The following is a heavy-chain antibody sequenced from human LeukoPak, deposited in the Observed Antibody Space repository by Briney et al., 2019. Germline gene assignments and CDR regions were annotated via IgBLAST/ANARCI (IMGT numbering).Heavy chain of an antibody. J-gene: IGHJ4*02. CDR1: GFAFSSYG. CDR2: IYSGGST. CDR3: ARGPRYSGAPFDY. D-gene: IGHD1-26*01. Sequence: GGSLRLSCAASGFAFSSYGMHWVRQAPGKGLEWVSVIYSGGSTYYADSVKGRFTISRDNSKNTLYLQMNSLRAEDTAVYYCARGPRYSGAPFDYWGQGTLVTVSS. V-gene: IGHV3-53*01.